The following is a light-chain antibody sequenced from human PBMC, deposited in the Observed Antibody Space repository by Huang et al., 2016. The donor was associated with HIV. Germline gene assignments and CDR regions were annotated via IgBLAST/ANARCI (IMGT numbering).Light chain of an antibody. J-gene: IGKJ1*01. CDR1: QSISSY. CDR3: QQTYSTPWT. V-gene: IGKV1-39*01. CDR2: AAS. Sequence: DIQMTQSPSSLSASVGDRVTITCRASQSISSYLNWYQQIPGKAPKVLIYAASNLQSGVPSRFSGSGSGTDFTLTISSLQPEDFSTYYCQQTYSTPWTFGQGTKVEFK.